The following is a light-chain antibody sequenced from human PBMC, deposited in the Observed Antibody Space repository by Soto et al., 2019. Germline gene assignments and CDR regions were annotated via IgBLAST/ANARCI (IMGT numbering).Light chain of an antibody. J-gene: IGKJ5*01. Sequence: EIVLTQSPATLSLSPGERATLSCRASPSVTNYLAWYQQKPGQAPRLLIYGAFNRDTGIPARFSGSGSGTDFTLTISSLEPEDFAVYYCQQRNIWPPVTFGQGTRLEIK. CDR2: GAF. CDR3: QQRNIWPPVT. V-gene: IGKV3-11*01. CDR1: PSVTNY.